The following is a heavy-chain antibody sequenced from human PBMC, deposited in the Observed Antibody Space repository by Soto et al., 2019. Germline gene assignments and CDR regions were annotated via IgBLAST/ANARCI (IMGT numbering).Heavy chain of an antibody. Sequence: SETLSLTCTVSGDSISTSSYSWGWIRRPPGKRLEWIGSIYYSGSTYYNPSLKSRVTMSVDTSKSRFSLNLSSVTAAATAVYLCARHPPLVAADTNRCFAAWGPGPLVPVS. J-gene: IGHJ5*01. D-gene: IGHD6-25*01. CDR2: IYYSGST. CDR1: GDSISTSSYS. CDR3: ARHPPLVAADTNRCFAA. V-gene: IGHV4-39*01.